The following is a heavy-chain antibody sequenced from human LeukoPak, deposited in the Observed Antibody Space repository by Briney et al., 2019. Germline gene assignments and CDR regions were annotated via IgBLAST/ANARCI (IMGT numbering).Heavy chain of an antibody. V-gene: IGHV3-74*01. Sequence: PGGSLRLSCAASGFTFSRYWMHWVRQAPGKGLVWVSRIQSDGSSTSYADSVKGRFTISRDNAKNSLYLQMNSLRAEDTAVYYCARDEGVSFDYWGQGTLVTVSS. CDR1: GFTFSRYW. CDR2: IQSDGSST. J-gene: IGHJ4*02. CDR3: ARDEGVSFDY.